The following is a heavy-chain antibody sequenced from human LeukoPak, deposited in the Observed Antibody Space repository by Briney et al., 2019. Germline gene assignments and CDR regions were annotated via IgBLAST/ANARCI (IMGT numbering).Heavy chain of an antibody. D-gene: IGHD3-3*01. CDR1: GGSVSSGSYY. J-gene: IGHJ3*02. Sequence: SETLSLTCTVSGGSVSSGSYYCSWIRQPPGKGLEWIGYIYYSGSTNYNPSLKSRVTISVDTSKNQFSLKLSSVTAAGTAVFYCARVASGYDVFDIWGQGTMVTVSS. CDR3: ARVASGYDVFDI. V-gene: IGHV4-61*01. CDR2: IYYSGST.